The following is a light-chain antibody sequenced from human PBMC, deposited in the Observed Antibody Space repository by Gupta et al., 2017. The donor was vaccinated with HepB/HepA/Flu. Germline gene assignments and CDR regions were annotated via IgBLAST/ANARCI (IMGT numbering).Light chain of an antibody. CDR2: DVD. V-gene: IGLV2-14*01. CDR1: SSGLGAFDH. CDR3: SSFTYTPTRVV. J-gene: IGLJ2*01. Sequence: QSSLTQPASMSGSPGQSITISCTGTSSGLGAFDHFSWHPKNPGKAPKLLISDVDNRPSGVSSRFSGSKSGNTASLTNSGLQTEDEGDYYCSSFTYTPTRVVFGGGTKVTVL.